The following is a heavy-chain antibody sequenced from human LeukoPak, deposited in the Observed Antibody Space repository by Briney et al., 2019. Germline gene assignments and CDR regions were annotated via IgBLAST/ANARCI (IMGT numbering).Heavy chain of an antibody. J-gene: IGHJ4*02. D-gene: IGHD3-3*01. CDR1: GGSISSGGSGGYY. CDR3: ACPQNLDGEGY. V-gene: IGHV4-31*03. Sequence: PSETLSLTCTVSGGSISSGGSGGYYWSWIRQHPGKGLEWIGYIYYSGNTYYNPSLKSRVTISVDTSKNQFSLKLSSVTAADMAVYYCACPQNLDGEGYWGQGTLVTVSS. CDR2: IYYSGNT.